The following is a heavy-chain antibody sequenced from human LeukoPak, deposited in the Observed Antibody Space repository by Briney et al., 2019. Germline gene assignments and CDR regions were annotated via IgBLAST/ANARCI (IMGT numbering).Heavy chain of an antibody. J-gene: IGHJ3*02. V-gene: IGHV3-23*01. CDR3: ARDWYDNSDAFDI. CDR1: GFTFSSYA. CDR2: ISGSGGST. Sequence: GGSLRLSCAASGFTFSSYAMSWVRQAPGKGLEWVSAISGSGGSTYYADSVKGRFTISRDNAKNSLYLQMNSLRAEDTAVYYCARDWYDNSDAFDIWGQGTMVTVSS. D-gene: IGHD3-9*01.